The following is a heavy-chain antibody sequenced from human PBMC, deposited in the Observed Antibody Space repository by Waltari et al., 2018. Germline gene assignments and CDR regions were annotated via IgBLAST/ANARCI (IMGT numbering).Heavy chain of an antibody. J-gene: IGHJ4*02. V-gene: IGHV3-23*04. Sequence: VQLVQSGAEVKKPGSSVKVSCKASGFTFSSYAMSWVRQAPGKGLEWVSAISGSGGSTYYADSVKGRFTISRDNSKNTLYLQMNSLRAEDTAVYYCAKRHLGVDLDYWGQGTLVTVSS. CDR1: GFTFSSYA. CDR2: ISGSGGST. D-gene: IGHD3-3*01. CDR3: AKRHLGVDLDY.